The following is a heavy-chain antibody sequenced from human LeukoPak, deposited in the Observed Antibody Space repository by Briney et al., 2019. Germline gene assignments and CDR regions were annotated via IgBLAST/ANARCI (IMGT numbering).Heavy chain of an antibody. CDR3: ARVPPLGSPLDY. J-gene: IGHJ4*02. CDR1: GGTFSSYA. Sequence: ASVKVSCKASGGTFSSYAISWVRQAPGQGLEWMVGIIPIFGTANYAQKFEGRVTITADKSTRTAYMELSSLRSEGTAVYYCARVPPLGSPLDYWGQGTLVTASS. D-gene: IGHD1-26*01. V-gene: IGHV1-69*06. CDR2: IIPIFGTA.